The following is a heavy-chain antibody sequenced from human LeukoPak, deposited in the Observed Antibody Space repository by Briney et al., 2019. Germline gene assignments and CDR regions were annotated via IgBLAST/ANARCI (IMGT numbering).Heavy chain of an antibody. Sequence: GGSLRLSCAASGFTVSSNYMSWVRQAPGKGLEWVSVIYSGGSTYYADSVKGRFTISRDNSKNTLYLQMNSLRAADTAVYYCARADSSIAARLSRSSIFNYYYYMDVWGKGTTVTVSS. J-gene: IGHJ6*03. V-gene: IGHV3-66*01. D-gene: IGHD6-6*01. CDR3: ARADSSIAARLSRSSIFNYYYYMDV. CDR1: GFTVSSNY. CDR2: IYSGGST.